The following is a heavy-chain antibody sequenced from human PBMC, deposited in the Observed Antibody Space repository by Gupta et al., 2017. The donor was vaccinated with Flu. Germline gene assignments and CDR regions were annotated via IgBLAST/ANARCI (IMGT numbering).Heavy chain of an antibody. CDR2: ISSNGGST. V-gene: IGHV3-64*01. D-gene: IGHD6-13*01. J-gene: IGHJ4*02. CDR1: GFTFSSYA. Sequence: EVQLVESGGGLVQPGGSLRLSCAASGFTFSSYAMHWVRQAPGKGLEYVSAISSNGGSTYYANSVKGRFTISRDNSKNTLYLQMGSLRAEDMAVYYCARAPLGVAAAGYYFDYWGQGTLVTVSS. CDR3: ARAPLGVAAAGYYFDY.